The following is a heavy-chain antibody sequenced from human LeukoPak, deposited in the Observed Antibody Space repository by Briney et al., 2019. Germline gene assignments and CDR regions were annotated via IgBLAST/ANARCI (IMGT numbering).Heavy chain of an antibody. V-gene: IGHV1-8*01. CDR3: ARGLVVVPAAMSDYYYYGMDV. CDR1: GYTFTSYD. Sequence: ASVKVSCKASGYTFTSYDINWVRQATGQGLEWMGWMNPNSGNTGYAQKFQGRVTMTRNTSISTAYMELSGLRSEDTAVYYCARGLVVVPAAMSDYYYYGMDVWGQGTTVTVSS. CDR2: MNPNSGNT. J-gene: IGHJ6*02. D-gene: IGHD2-2*01.